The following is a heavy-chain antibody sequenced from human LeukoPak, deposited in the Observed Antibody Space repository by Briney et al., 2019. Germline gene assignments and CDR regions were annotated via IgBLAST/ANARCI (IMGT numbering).Heavy chain of an antibody. V-gene: IGHV3-7*01. D-gene: IGHD2-15*01. Sequence: GGSLRLSCAASGLRFTSYWMSWVRQAPGKGLEWVANINQGGNTVNYVDSVKGRVSISRDNANNALFLQMHSLRFEDTAIYYCATTFPYCGDGTCKLRGRGAQVTVSS. J-gene: IGHJ4*02. CDR2: INQGGNTV. CDR3: ATTFPYCGDGTCKL. CDR1: GLRFTSYW.